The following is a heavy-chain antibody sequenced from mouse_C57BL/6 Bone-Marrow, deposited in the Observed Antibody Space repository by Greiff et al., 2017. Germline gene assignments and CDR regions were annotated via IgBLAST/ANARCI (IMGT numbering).Heavy chain of an antibody. Sequence: QVHVKQSGPELVKPGASVKISCKASGYAFSSSWMNWVKQRPGKGLEWIGRINPGDGDTNYNGKFKGKATLTADKSSSTAYMQLSSLTSEDSAVYFCARKGIYHGMDYWGTGTTVTVSS. CDR2: INPGDGDT. D-gene: IGHD3-3*01. CDR1: GYAFSSSW. J-gene: IGHJ4*01. V-gene: IGHV1-82*01. CDR3: ARKGIYHGMDY.